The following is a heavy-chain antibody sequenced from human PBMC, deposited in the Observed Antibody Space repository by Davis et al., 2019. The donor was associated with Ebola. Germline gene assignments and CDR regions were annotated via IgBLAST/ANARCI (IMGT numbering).Heavy chain of an antibody. J-gene: IGHJ4*02. CDR3: ARDRGDYGGNRGKYYFDY. D-gene: IGHD4-23*01. CDR1: GGSISSYY. V-gene: IGHV4-59*01. Sequence: PSETLSLTCTVSGGSISSYYWTWIRQPPGKGLEWIGYIYYSGSTRYNPSLKSRVTFSVDTSNNQFSLKLSSVNAADTAVYYCARDRGDYGGNRGKYYFDYWGQGTLVTVSS. CDR2: IYYSGST.